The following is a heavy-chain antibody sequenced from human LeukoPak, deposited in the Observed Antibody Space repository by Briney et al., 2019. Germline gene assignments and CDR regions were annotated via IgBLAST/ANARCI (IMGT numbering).Heavy chain of an antibody. V-gene: IGHV3-21*01. J-gene: IGHJ4*02. CDR2: ISSSSSYI. CDR1: GFTFSSYS. CDR3: ARGTRLRQATTAPEAGY. Sequence: KPGGSLRLSCAASGFTFSSYSMNWVRQAPGKGLEWVSSISSSSSYIYYADLVKGRFTISRDNAKNSLYLQMNSLRAEDTAVYYCARGTRLRQATTAPEAGYWGQGTLITVSS. D-gene: IGHD5-12*01.